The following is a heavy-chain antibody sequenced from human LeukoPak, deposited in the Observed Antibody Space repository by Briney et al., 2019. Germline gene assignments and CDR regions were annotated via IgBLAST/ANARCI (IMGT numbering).Heavy chain of an antibody. CDR2: ISYDGSNK. CDR1: GFTFSSYA. V-gene: IGHV3-30-3*02. Sequence: PGGSLRLSCAASGFTFSSYAMHWVRQAPGKGLEWVAVISYDGSNKYYADSVKGRFTISRDDAKNSLFLQMNSLRAEDTAIYYCAKFAHCTTTTCYGVDYWGQGTLVTVSS. CDR3: AKFAHCTTTTCYGVDY. J-gene: IGHJ4*02. D-gene: IGHD4/OR15-4a*01.